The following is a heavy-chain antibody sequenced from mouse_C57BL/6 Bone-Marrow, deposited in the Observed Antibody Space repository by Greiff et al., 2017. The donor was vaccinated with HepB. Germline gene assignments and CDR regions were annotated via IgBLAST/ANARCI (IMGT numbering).Heavy chain of an antibody. CDR2: IYPRDGST. CDR3: ARLDYGSSFYWYFDV. V-gene: IGHV1-78*01. CDR1: GYTFTDHT. D-gene: IGHD1-1*01. Sequence: QVQLKESDAELVKPGASVKISCKVSGYTFTDHTIHWMKQRPEQGLEWIGYIYPRDGSTKYNEKFKGKATLTADKSSSKSYLQLNSLTSEDYAVYFCARLDYGSSFYWYFDVWGTGTTVTVSS. J-gene: IGHJ1*03.